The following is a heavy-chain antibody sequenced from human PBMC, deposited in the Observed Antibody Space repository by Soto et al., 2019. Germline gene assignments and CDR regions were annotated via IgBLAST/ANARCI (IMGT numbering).Heavy chain of an antibody. CDR1: GGTFSSYA. D-gene: IGHD4-17*01. V-gene: IGHV1-69*01. Sequence: QVQLVQSGAEVKKPGSSVKVSCKASGGTFSSYAISWVRQAPGQGLEWMGGIVPIFDSANYAQKFQGRVMITADESTSTAYMELSSLRSEDTAVYYCARAPHYGDSFMARWGQGTLVTVSS. J-gene: IGHJ4*02. CDR2: IVPIFDSA. CDR3: ARAPHYGDSFMAR.